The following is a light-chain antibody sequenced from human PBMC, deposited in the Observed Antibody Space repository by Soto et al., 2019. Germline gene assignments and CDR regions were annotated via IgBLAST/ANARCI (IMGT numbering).Light chain of an antibody. V-gene: IGLV1-47*01. CDR1: TSNIGSNY. Sequence: QSVLTQPPSASGTPGQRVTIFCSGSTSNIGSNYVYWYQQLPGTAPKLLIYRNNQRPSGVPDRFSGSKSGTSASLAISGLRSDDEADYFCATWDDSLNGFYVFGTGTKVTVL. CDR2: RNN. J-gene: IGLJ1*01. CDR3: ATWDDSLNGFYV.